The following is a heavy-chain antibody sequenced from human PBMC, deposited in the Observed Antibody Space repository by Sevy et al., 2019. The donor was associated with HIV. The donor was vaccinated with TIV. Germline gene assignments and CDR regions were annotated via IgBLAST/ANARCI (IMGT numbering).Heavy chain of an antibody. V-gene: IGHV3-7*01. D-gene: IGHD2-21*01. CDR1: GFTFSSHF. Sequence: RGCLRLSCVASGFTFSSHFMTWVRQAPGKGLEWVANLNGDASEINYVDSVKGRFTISRDNAKSSVYLQMDGLRAEVTTVYYCARHCVVRVGQFRHFDIWGRGTTVSVSS. CDR2: LNGDASEI. J-gene: IGHJ2*01. CDR3: ARHCVVRVGQFRHFDI.